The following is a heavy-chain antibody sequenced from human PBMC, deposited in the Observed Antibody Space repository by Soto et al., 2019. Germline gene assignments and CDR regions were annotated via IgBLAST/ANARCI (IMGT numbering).Heavy chain of an antibody. CDR2: ISGGGDRT. CDR1: GFTFINYA. CDR3: ARKVLGSTSRPDWWYFDL. Sequence: EVQLLESGGGLVQPGGSLRLSCVGSGFTFINYAMNWVCQTPGKGLEWVSGISGGGDRTFDADSVKGRFTISRDNSKNTANLQMNSLRADDTAVYYCARKVLGSTSRPDWWYFDLWGRGTLVTVSS. J-gene: IGHJ2*01. D-gene: IGHD2-2*01. V-gene: IGHV3-23*01.